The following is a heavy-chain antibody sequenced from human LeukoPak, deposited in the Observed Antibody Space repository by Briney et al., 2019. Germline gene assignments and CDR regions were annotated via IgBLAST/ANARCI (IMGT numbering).Heavy chain of an antibody. CDR2: INTDGSST. D-gene: IGHD2-2*01. CDR3: ARALSHCSSTGCYVPFDP. V-gene: IGHV3-74*01. J-gene: IGHJ5*02. Sequence: GGSLRLSCAASGFTFSTYWMHWVRQAPGKGLVWVSHINTDGSSTTYVDSVKGRFTISRDNAKNTLYLQMNSLRAEGTAVYYCARALSHCSSTGCYVPFDPWGQGTLVTVSS. CDR1: GFTFSTYW.